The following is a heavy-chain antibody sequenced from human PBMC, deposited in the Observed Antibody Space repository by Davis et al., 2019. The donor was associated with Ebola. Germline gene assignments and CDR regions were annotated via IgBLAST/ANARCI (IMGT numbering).Heavy chain of an antibody. CDR2: IIPILGIA. V-gene: IGHV1-69*04. J-gene: IGHJ4*02. Sequence: SVKVSCKASGGTFISYAISWVRQAPGQGLEWMGRIIPILGIANYAQKFQGRVTITADKSTSTAYMELSSLRSEDTAVYYCARDLAGIAAAGGDYWGQGTLVTVSS. D-gene: IGHD6-13*01. CDR3: ARDLAGIAAAGGDY. CDR1: GGTFISYA.